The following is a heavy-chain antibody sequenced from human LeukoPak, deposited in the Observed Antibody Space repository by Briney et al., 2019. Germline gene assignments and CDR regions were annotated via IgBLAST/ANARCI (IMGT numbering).Heavy chain of an antibody. CDR1: GYTFTNFD. CDR3: ARVGYSNSYDY. Sequence: ASVKVSCKASGYTFTNFDINWVRQATGQRLEWMGWMNPNSGNADSAQKFQGRVTITWDTSISTAYMELTSLRSEDTAVYYCARVGYSNSYDYWGQGTLVTVSS. CDR2: MNPNSGNA. D-gene: IGHD4-11*01. J-gene: IGHJ4*02. V-gene: IGHV1-8*03.